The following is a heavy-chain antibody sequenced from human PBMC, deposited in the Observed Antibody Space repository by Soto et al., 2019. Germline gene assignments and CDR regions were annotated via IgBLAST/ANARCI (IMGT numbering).Heavy chain of an antibody. D-gene: IGHD3-9*01. Sequence: GGSLILSCAASGFTFSTSAMSWVRQAPGKGLEWVSAIRGSGGSTHYADSVKGRFTISRDNSKNTLYLQMNSLRAEDTAVYYCAKSPRYFGGSAFDIWGQGTMVTVSS. J-gene: IGHJ3*02. CDR1: GFTFSTSA. CDR3: AKSPRYFGGSAFDI. CDR2: IRGSGGST. V-gene: IGHV3-23*01.